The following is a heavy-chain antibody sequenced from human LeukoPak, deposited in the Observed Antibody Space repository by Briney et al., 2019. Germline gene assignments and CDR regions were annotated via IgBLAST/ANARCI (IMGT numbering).Heavy chain of an antibody. D-gene: IGHD6-13*01. J-gene: IGHJ3*02. CDR3: AREDVAASAGAFDT. CDR1: GYTFTGYY. CDR2: INPNSGGT. Sequence: ASVKVSCKASGYTFTGYYMHWVRQAPGQGLEWMGWINPNSGGTNYAQKFQCRVTMTRDTSISTAYMELSRLRSDDTAVYYCAREDVAASAGAFDTWGQGTMVTVSS. V-gene: IGHV1-2*02.